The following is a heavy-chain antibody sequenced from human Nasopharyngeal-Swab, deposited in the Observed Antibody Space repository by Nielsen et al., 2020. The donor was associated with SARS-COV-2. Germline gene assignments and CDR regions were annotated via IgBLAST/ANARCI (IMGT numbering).Heavy chain of an antibody. CDR3: ARHISSSRAYFDS. CDR2: TSYRSRWFT. Sequence: LRLSCVISGDSVSNSNNSWSWIRQSPSRGLEWLGRTSYRSRWFTDYAPSVESRITINPDTSKNQLSLLVNSVTPEDTAVYYCARHISSSRAYFDSWGQGTLVTVSS. J-gene: IGHJ4*02. CDR1: GDSVSNSNNS. V-gene: IGHV6-1*01. D-gene: IGHD6-6*01.